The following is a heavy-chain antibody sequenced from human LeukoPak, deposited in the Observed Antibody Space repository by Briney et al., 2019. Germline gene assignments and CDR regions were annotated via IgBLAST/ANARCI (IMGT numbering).Heavy chain of an antibody. V-gene: IGHV3-7*01. CDR3: ARDPRGSEYLHFAS. CDR1: GFSFSSSY. D-gene: IGHD1-26*01. Sequence: SGGSLRLSCVGSGFSFSSSYMSWVRQAPGKGLEWVANIKQDGKETHYVDSVKGRFTISRDNAKSALSLQMSSLRAEDTAVYYCARDPRGSEYLHFASWGQGTLVTVSS. CDR2: IKQDGKET. J-gene: IGHJ4*02.